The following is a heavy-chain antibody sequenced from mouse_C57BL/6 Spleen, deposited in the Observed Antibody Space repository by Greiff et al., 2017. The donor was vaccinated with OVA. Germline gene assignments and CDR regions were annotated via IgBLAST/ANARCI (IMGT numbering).Heavy chain of an antibody. Sequence: VKLMESGAELVKPGASVKISCKASGYAFSSYWMNWVKQRPGKGLEWIGQIYPGDGDTNYNGKFKGKATLTADKSSSTAYMQLSSLTSEDSAVYFCARDSNYAFDYWGQGTTLTVSS. D-gene: IGHD2-5*01. V-gene: IGHV1-80*01. J-gene: IGHJ2*01. CDR2: IYPGDGDT. CDR1: GYAFSSYW. CDR3: ARDSNYAFDY.